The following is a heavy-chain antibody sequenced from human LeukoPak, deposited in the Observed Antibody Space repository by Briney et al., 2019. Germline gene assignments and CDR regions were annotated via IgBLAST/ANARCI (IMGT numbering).Heavy chain of an antibody. Sequence: GGSLRLSCAASGFTFSSYGMHWVRQAPGKGLEWVAFIRYDGSNKYYADSVKGRFTISRDNSKNTLYLQMNSLRAEDTAVYYCARESPRVIVVVPAAMGGGGWFDPWGQGTLVTVSS. CDR1: GFTFSSYG. V-gene: IGHV3-30*02. J-gene: IGHJ5*02. CDR2: IRYDGSNK. CDR3: ARESPRVIVVVPAAMGGGGWFDP. D-gene: IGHD2-2*01.